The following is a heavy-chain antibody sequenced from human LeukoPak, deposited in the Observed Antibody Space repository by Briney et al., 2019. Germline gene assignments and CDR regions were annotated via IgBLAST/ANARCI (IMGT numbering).Heavy chain of an antibody. CDR2: IYSGGST. D-gene: IGHD5-24*01. V-gene: IGHV3-66*01. Sequence: GGSLRLSCAASGFTVSSNYMSWVRQAPGKGLEWVSVIYSGGSTYYADSVKGRFTISRDNSKGTVYLQMNSLRPEDTAVYYCAKDDAWLQYGNWGRGTLVTVSS. CDR3: AKDDAWLQYGN. J-gene: IGHJ4*02. CDR1: GFTVSSNY.